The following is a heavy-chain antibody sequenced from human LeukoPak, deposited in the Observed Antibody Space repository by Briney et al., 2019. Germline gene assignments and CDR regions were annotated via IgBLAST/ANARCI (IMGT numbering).Heavy chain of an antibody. CDR3: ARPYYYDSSGYYYGDY. D-gene: IGHD3-22*01. CDR1: GYSFTSYW. V-gene: IGHV5-51*01. CDR2: IYPGDSDT. Sequence: GESLKISRQGSGYSFTSYWIGWVRPMPGKGLEWMGIIYPGDSDTRYSPSFQGQVTISADKSISTAYLQWSSLKASDTAMYYCARPYYYDSSGYYYGDYWGQGTLVTVSS. J-gene: IGHJ4*02.